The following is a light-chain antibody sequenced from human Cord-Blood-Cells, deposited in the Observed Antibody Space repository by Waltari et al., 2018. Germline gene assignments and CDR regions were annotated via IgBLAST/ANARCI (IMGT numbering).Light chain of an antibody. CDR1: QDISNY. CDR3: QQYDNLPPEFT. V-gene: IGKV1-33*01. Sequence: DIHMTQSPSSLSASVGDRVTITCQASQDISNYLNWYQQKPGKAPKLLIYDASNLETGVPSRFSGSGSGTDFTFTISSLQPEDIATYYCQQYDNLPPEFTFGPGTKVDIK. CDR2: DAS. J-gene: IGKJ3*01.